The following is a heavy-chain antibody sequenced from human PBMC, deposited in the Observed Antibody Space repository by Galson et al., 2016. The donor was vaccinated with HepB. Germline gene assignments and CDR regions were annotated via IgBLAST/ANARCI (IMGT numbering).Heavy chain of an antibody. V-gene: IGHV3-7*01. CDR3: ARRSCTAGRCYSASYLCFDS. Sequence: SLRLSCADSTFTFSNYWMTWVRQAPGKGLEWVANIKPDGSEKYYVDSVKARFTISRDNAKNSLYLQMNSLRAEDTAVYYCARRSCTAGRCYSASYLCFDSWGQGTLVTVSS. CDR1: TFTFSNYW. CDR2: IKPDGSEK. D-gene: IGHD2-15*01. J-gene: IGHJ4*02.